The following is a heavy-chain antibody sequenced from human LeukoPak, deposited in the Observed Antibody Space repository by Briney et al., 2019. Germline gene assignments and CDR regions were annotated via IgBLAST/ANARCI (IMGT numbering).Heavy chain of an antibody. CDR3: GRGHWGLDY. V-gene: IGHV3-21*01. CDR2: ITVSPEYT. J-gene: IGHJ4*02. CDR1: GFSFTDYI. Sequence: GGSLRLSCAASGFSFTDYIMNWVRQAPGRGLEWVSSITVSPEYTYYADSVKERFTISRDNAKKSLYLQMNSLRAEDTAVYYCGRGHWGLDYWGQGALVTVSS. D-gene: IGHD7-27*01.